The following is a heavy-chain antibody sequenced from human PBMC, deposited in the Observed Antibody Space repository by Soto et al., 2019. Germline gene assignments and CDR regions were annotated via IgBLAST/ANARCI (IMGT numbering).Heavy chain of an antibody. CDR1: GYTFTGHY. V-gene: IGHV1-2*02. D-gene: IGHD1-26*01. J-gene: IGHJ4*02. Sequence: VASVKVSCKASGYTFTGHYIHWVRQAPEQGPEWMGEIGPESGATRYAQKFQGRVTMTRDTSITTVYMELNNLSPDDTAVYYCGRGRSGQIVVFYWGQGTPVTVPQ. CDR3: GRGRSGQIVVFY. CDR2: IGPESGAT.